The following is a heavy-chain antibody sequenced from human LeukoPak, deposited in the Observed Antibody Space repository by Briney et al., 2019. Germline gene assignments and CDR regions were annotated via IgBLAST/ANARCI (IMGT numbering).Heavy chain of an antibody. J-gene: IGHJ4*02. CDR2: ISTTTYT. D-gene: IGHD3-10*01. CDR3: ARGNYFDY. V-gene: IGHV3-21*01. CDR1: GFTFSSYS. Sequence: GGSLRLSCAASGFTFSSYSMHWVGQAPGKGLEWVSSISTTTYTYYADSVKGRFTISRDNAKNSLYLQMNSLRAEDTGVYYCARGNYFDYWGQGTLVTVSS.